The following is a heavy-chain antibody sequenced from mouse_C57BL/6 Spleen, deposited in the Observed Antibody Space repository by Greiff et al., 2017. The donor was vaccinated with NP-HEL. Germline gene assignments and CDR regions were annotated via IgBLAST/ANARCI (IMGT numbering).Heavy chain of an antibody. Sequence: EVQLQQSGPELVKPGASVKISCKASGYTFTDYYMNWVKQSHGKSLEWIGGINPNNGGTSYNQKFKGKATLTVDKSSSTAYMELRSLTSEDSAVYYCAKGWDGAWFAYWGQGTLVTVSA. D-gene: IGHD4-1*01. V-gene: IGHV1-26*01. CDR1: GYTFTDYY. CDR3: AKGWDGAWFAY. J-gene: IGHJ3*01. CDR2: INPNNGGT.